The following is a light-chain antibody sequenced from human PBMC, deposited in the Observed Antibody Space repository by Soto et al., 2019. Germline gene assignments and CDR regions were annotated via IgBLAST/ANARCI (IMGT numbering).Light chain of an antibody. Sequence: EIVMTQSPATLSVSPGQRATLSCRASQSVASNLAWYQQKPGQAPRLLIYGASTRATGIPARFSGSESGTEFTLTISSLQSEDFAIYYCQQYNNWPPTWTFGQGTKV. CDR2: GAS. V-gene: IGKV3-15*01. J-gene: IGKJ1*01. CDR1: QSVASN. CDR3: QQYNNWPPTWT.